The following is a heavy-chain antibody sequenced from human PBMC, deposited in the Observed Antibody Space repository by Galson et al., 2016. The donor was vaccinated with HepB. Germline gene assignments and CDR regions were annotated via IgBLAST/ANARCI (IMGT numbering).Heavy chain of an antibody. CDR2: VSNTTFDT. CDR3: ARMPGYGSNIRCYARGWYFDL. V-gene: IGHV3-11*06. J-gene: IGHJ2*01. CDR1: GFPFTDYY. D-gene: IGHD2-2*01. Sequence: SLRLSCAASGFPFTDYYMSWVRQAPGKGLEWISYVSNTTFDTDYADSMKGRFTISRDNAKNSLYLQMNSLRAEDTAVYYCARMPGYGSNIRCYARGWYFDLWGRGALITVSS.